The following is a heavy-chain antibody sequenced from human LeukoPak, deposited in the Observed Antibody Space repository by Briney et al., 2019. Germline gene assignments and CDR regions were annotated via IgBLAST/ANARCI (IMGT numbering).Heavy chain of an antibody. CDR1: GGSFSGYY. Sequence: SETLSLTCAVYGGSFSGYYWSWIRQPPGKGLEWIGEINHSGSTNYNPSLKSRVTISVDTSKNQFSLKLSSVTAADTAVYYCARENYDILTGYPHFGYWGQGTLVTVSS. D-gene: IGHD3-9*01. CDR2: INHSGST. V-gene: IGHV4-34*01. J-gene: IGHJ4*02. CDR3: ARENYDILTGYPHFGY.